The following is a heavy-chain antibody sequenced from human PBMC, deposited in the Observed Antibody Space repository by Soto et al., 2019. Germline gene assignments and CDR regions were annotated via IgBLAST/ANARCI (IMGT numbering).Heavy chain of an antibody. V-gene: IGHV3-33*01. CDR1: GFTFSSYG. CDR3: ARAKVESWPLDY. CDR2: IWYDGSNK. D-gene: IGHD3-3*01. J-gene: IGHJ4*02. Sequence: GGSLRLSCAASGFTFSSYGMHWVRQAPGKGLEWVAVIWYDGSNKYYADSVKGRFTISRDNSKNTLYLQMDSLRAEDTAVYYCARAKVESWPLDYWGQGTLVTVSS.